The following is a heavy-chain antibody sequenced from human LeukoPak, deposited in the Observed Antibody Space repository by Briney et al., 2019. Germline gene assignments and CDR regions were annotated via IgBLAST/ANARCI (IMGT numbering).Heavy chain of an antibody. J-gene: IGHJ4*02. CDR2: INHSGST. CDR1: GGSFSGYY. Sequence: SETLSLTCAVYGGSFSGYYWSWIRQPPGKGLEWIGEINHSGSTNYNPSLKSRVTISVDTSKNTAADTAVYYCARLVRRLQRLNIGRDSDYATGYYLDSWGQGTLVTVSS. CDR3: ARLVRRLQRLNIGRDSDYATGYYLDS. D-gene: IGHD5-12*01. V-gene: IGHV4-34*01.